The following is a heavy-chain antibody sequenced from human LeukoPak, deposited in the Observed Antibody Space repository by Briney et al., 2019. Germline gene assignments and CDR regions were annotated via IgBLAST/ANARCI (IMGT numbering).Heavy chain of an antibody. CDR2: INHSGST. CDR3: ARCVRRYYYYGMDV. D-gene: IGHD3-16*02. CDR1: GGSFSGYY. J-gene: IGHJ6*02. Sequence: SETLSLTCAVYGGSFSGYYWSWIRQPPGKGLEWIGEINHSGSTNCNPSLKSRVTISVDTSKNQFSLKLSSVTAADTAVYYCARCVRRYYYYGMDVWGQGTTVTVSS. V-gene: IGHV4-34*01.